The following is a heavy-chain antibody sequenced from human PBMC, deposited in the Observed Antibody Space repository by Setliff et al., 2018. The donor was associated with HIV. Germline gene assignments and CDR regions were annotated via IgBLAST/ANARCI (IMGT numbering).Heavy chain of an antibody. CDR3: ARGYYDSSGYYFGSSYWYFDL. V-gene: IGHV4-4*02. CDR1: GGSISSSNW. Sequence: SETLSLTCAVSGGSISSSNWWSWVRQPPGKGLEWIGEIYHSGSTTYNPSLKSRVTISVDKSKNQFSLKLSSVTAADTAVYYCARGYYDSSGYYFGSSYWYFDLWGRGTLVTVSS. J-gene: IGHJ2*01. CDR2: IYHSGST. D-gene: IGHD3-22*01.